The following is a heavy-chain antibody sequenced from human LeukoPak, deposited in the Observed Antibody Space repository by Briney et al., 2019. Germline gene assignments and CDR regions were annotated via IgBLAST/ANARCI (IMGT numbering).Heavy chain of an antibody. Sequence: GGSLRLSCTASGFTFSNHWMHWVRQAPGKGLMWVSRINRDGSRTDYADSVKGRFTISRDDAKNTLYLQVNSLRVEDTAVYFCARGGSDTAMAHDYWGQGTLVTVSS. CDR3: ARGGSDTAMAHDY. CDR1: GFTFSNHW. CDR2: INRDGSRT. V-gene: IGHV3-74*01. J-gene: IGHJ4*02. D-gene: IGHD5-18*01.